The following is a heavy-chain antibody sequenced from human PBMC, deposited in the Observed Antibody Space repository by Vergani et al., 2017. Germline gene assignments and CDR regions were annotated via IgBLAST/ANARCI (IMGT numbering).Heavy chain of an antibody. Sequence: EVQLLESGGGLVQPGGSLRLSCAASGFTFSSYAMSWVRQAPGKGLQWVSAISGGGGSTYYADSVKGRFTISRDNSKNTLYLQMNSLRAEDTAVYFCAKGQSWGTFDYWGQGTLVTVSS. D-gene: IGHD1/OR15-1a*01. CDR1: GFTFSSYA. V-gene: IGHV3-23*01. CDR2: ISGGGGST. J-gene: IGHJ4*02. CDR3: AKGQSWGTFDY.